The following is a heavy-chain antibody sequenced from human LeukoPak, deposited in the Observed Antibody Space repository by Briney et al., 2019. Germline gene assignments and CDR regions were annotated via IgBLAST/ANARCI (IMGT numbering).Heavy chain of an antibody. J-gene: IGHJ4*02. CDR2: IHHSGST. D-gene: IGHD5-24*01. Sequence: SETLSLTCTVSGDSFSSYYWGWIRQPPGKGLEWIGSIHHSGSTYYNPSLKSRVTISVDTSKNQFSLKLSSVTAADTAVYYCARGPPRFVSYWGQGTLVTVSS. CDR1: GDSFSSYY. V-gene: IGHV4-38-2*02. CDR3: ARGPPRFVSY.